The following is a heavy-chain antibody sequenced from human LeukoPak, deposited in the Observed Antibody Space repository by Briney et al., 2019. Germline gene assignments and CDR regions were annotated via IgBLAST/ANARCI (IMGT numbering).Heavy chain of an antibody. CDR2: INHSGST. V-gene: IGHV4-34*01. D-gene: IGHD4-17*01. Sequence: SETLSLTCAVYGGSFSGYYWSWIRQPPGKGLEWIGEINHSGSTNYNPSLKSRVTISVDTSKNQFSLKLSSVTAADTAVYYCARDFGRYGDYFYFDYWGQGTLVTVSS. J-gene: IGHJ4*02. CDR3: ARDFGRYGDYFYFDY. CDR1: GGSFSGYY.